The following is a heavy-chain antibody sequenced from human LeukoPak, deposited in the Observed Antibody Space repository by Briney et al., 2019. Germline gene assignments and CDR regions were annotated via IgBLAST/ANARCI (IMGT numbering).Heavy chain of an antibody. J-gene: IGHJ3*02. CDR1: GGSISSSSYY. V-gene: IGHV4-39*07. Sequence: PSETLSLTCTVSGGSISSSSYYWGWIRQPPGKGLEWIGSIYYSGSTYYNPSLKSRVTISVDTSKNQFSLKLSSVTAADTAVYYCAREILWFGVDDAFDIWGQGTMVTVSS. CDR2: IYYSGST. D-gene: IGHD3-10*01. CDR3: AREILWFGVDDAFDI.